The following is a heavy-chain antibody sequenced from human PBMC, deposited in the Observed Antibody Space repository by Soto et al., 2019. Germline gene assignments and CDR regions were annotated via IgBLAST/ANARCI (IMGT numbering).Heavy chain of an antibody. CDR3: ARMNYYDTSGYPFDY. Sequence: SETLSLTCTVSGCSISSYDWSWILQPQGKGLEWIGYIYFRGTTNYNPSLKSRVTMSADTSKNQFSLKLNSVTAADTAVYYCARMNYYDTSGYPFDYWGQGMMVTVS. CDR2: IYFRGTT. CDR1: GCSISSYD. J-gene: IGHJ4*02. V-gene: IGHV4-59*01. D-gene: IGHD3-22*01.